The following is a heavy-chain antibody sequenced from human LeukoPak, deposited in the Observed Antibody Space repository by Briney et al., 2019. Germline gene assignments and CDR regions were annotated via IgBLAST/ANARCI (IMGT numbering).Heavy chain of an antibody. Sequence: PGGSLRLSCAASGFTFSSYSMNWVRQAPGKGLEWVSYISSSSSTIYYADSVKGRFTISRDNAKNSLYLQMNSLRAEDTAVYYCARRTAMDTNDYWGQGTLVTVSS. CDR1: GFTFSSYS. CDR3: ARRTAMDTNDY. J-gene: IGHJ4*02. V-gene: IGHV3-48*01. D-gene: IGHD5-18*01. CDR2: ISSSSSTI.